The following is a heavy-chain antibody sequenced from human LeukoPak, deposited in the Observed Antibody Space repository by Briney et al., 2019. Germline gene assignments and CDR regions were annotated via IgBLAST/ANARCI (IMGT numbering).Heavy chain of an antibody. CDR2: IYYSGST. CDR3: ARDSSSGSF. D-gene: IGHD6-19*01. CDR1: GGSISSYY. V-gene: IGHV4-59*01. Sequence: SETLSLTCTVSGGSISSYYWSWIRQPPGKGPEWIGYIYYSGSTNYNPSLKSRVTISVDTSKNQFSLKLSSVTAADTAVYYCARDSSSGSFWGQGTLVTVSS. J-gene: IGHJ1*01.